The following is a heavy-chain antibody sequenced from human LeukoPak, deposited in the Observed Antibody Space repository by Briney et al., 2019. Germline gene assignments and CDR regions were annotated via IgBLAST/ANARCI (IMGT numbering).Heavy chain of an antibody. Sequence: GESLKISCKGSGYTFPNYWIGWVRQMPGKGLEWMGIIYPGDSNTRYSPSFRSQVTISADKSINTAYLQWSSLKASDTAMYYCARFAYGSDYFPGHYWGQGTLVTVSS. CDR2: IYPGDSNT. D-gene: IGHD3-22*01. J-gene: IGHJ4*02. CDR3: ARFAYGSDYFPGHY. V-gene: IGHV5-51*01. CDR1: GYTFPNYW.